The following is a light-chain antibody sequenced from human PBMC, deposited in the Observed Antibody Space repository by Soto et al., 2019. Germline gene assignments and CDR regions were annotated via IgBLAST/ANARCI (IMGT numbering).Light chain of an antibody. CDR2: DAS. Sequence: EIVLTQSPATLSLSPGERATLSCRASQSVSSYLAWYQQKPGQAPRLLIYDASNRATGIPARFSGSGSGTVFTLTISRLAPDDFAVYYCQQRSNSYTFGQGTKLEIK. CDR3: QQRSNSYT. V-gene: IGKV3-11*01. J-gene: IGKJ2*01. CDR1: QSVSSY.